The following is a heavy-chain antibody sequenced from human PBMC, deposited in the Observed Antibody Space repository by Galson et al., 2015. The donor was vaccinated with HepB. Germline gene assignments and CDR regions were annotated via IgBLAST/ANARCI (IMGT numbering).Heavy chain of an antibody. CDR2: IFYNGGGT. Sequence: SLRLSCAASGFIFNDYGMSWVRQAPGKGLQWVSGIFYNGGGTHYVDSVKGRFTISRDNAKKSLYLQMNNLRVDDTALYFCARKNYGDSYDMWGQGTWSPS. CDR1: GFIFNDYG. J-gene: IGHJ3*02. D-gene: IGHD3-16*01. V-gene: IGHV3-20*04. CDR3: ARKNYGDSYDM.